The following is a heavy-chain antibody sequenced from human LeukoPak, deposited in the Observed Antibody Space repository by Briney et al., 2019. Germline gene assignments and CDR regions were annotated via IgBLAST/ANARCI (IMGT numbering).Heavy chain of an antibody. CDR2: IIPILGIA. V-gene: IGHV1-69*04. CDR3: ARDSYYYGSGSFPLFDY. CDR1: GGTFSSYA. Sequence: SVKVSCKASGGTFSSYAISWVRQAPGQGLEWMGRIIPILGIANYAQKFQGRVTITTDKSTSTAYMELSSLRSEDTAVYYCARDSYYYGSGSFPLFDYWGQGTLVTVSS. J-gene: IGHJ4*02. D-gene: IGHD3-10*01.